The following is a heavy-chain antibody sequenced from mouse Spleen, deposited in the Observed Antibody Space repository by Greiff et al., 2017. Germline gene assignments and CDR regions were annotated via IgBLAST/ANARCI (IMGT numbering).Heavy chain of an antibody. V-gene: IGHV5-9-3*01. J-gene: IGHJ4*01. CDR1: GFTFSSYA. Sequence: EVQGVESGGGLVKPGGSLKLSCAASGFTFSSYAMSWVRQTPEKRLEWVATISSGGSYTYYPDSVKGRFTISRDNAKNTLYLQMSSLRSEDTAMYYCARLPLDYWGQGTSVTVSS. CDR3: ARLPLDY. CDR2: ISSGGSYT.